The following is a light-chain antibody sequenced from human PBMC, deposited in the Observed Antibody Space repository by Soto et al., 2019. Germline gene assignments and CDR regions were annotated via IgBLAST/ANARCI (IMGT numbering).Light chain of an antibody. J-gene: IGKJ2*01. CDR1: QSVRNNY. V-gene: IGKV3-20*01. CDR2: GAS. Sequence: EIVLTQSPGTLSLSPGEGATLSCRASQSVRNNYLAWYQQKPGQAPRLLISGASSRATGVPDRFSGSGSGTDFTLTISRLESEDFAVYYYQRYGSSPPHTFGQGTRLEIK. CDR3: QRYGSSPPHT.